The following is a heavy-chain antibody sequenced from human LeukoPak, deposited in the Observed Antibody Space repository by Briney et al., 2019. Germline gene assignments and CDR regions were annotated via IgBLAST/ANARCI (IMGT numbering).Heavy chain of an antibody. CDR2: IYYRGST. D-gene: IGHD3-10*01. Sequence: SEPLCLTCTASGGSISSYYWSWVRQPPGKGLERIGCIYYRGSTNYNPSVKSGVTRSVDTCKNQLSQKLSTVTAVDTAVYYCARGMVRWEHYYFYYWGQGTLVTVSS. J-gene: IGHJ4*02. CDR3: ARGMVRWEHYYFYY. V-gene: IGHV4-59*01. CDR1: GGSISSYY.